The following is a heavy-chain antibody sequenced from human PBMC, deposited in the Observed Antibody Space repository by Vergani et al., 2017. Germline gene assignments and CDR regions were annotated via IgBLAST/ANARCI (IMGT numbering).Heavy chain of an antibody. CDR3: ARELKEENTYYDFWSGAQDPRHYYGMDV. CDR2: ISSSGSTI. Sequence: QVQLVESGGGLVKPGGSLRLSCAASGFTFSDYYMSWIRQAPGKGLEWVSYISSSGSTIYYADSVKGRFTISRDNAKNSLYLQMNSLRAEDTAVYYCARELKEENTYYDFWSGAQDPRHYYGMDVWGQGTTVTVSS. CDR1: GFTFSDYY. V-gene: IGHV3-11*01. J-gene: IGHJ6*02. D-gene: IGHD3-3*01.